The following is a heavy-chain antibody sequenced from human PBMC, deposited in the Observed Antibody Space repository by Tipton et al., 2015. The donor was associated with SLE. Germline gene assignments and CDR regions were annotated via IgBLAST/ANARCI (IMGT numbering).Heavy chain of an antibody. CDR1: GGSISSGNYS. Sequence: TLSLTCTVSGGSISSGNYSWNWIRQPAGKGLGWIGRLHSSGSTKYNPSLKSRVTISVDPSKNQFSLKLSSVTAADTAVYYCAREGLHRVASIAALGFDYWGQGTLVTVSS. CDR2: LHSSGST. J-gene: IGHJ4*02. V-gene: IGHV4-61*02. CDR3: AREGLHRVASIAALGFDY. D-gene: IGHD6-6*01.